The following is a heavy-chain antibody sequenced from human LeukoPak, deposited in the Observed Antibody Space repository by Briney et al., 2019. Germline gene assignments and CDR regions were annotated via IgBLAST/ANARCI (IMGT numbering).Heavy chain of an antibody. V-gene: IGHV4-31*03. J-gene: IGHJ4*02. CDR2: IYYSGST. CDR3: ARDVRGGYPDY. D-gene: IGHD3-16*01. Sequence: SETLSLTCTVSGGSISSGGYYWSWIRQHPGKGLEWIGYIYYSGSTYYNPSLKSRVTISVDTSKNQFSLKLSSVTAADTAVYYCARDVRGGYPDYWGQGTLVTVSS. CDR1: GGSISSGGYY.